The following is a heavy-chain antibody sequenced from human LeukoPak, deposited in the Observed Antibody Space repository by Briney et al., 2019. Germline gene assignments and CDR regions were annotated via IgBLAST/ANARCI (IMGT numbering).Heavy chain of an antibody. CDR3: AKSPILDY. CDR1: GFTFSSYG. J-gene: IGHJ4*02. V-gene: IGHV3-30*18. CDR2: ISYDGSNK. Sequence: PGGSLRLSCAASGFTFSSYGMHWVREAPGKGLEWVAVISYDGSNKYYADSVKGRFTISRDNSKNTLYLQMNSLRAEDTAVYYCAKSPILDYWGQGTLVTVSS.